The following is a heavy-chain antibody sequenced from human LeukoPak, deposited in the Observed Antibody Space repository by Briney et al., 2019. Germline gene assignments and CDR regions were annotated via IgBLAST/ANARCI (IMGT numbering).Heavy chain of an antibody. D-gene: IGHD5-12*01. CDR2: IKQDGSET. Sequence: TGGSLRLSCADSEFTFSNYWMTWIRQAPGKGLEWVANIKQDGSETYYVDSVKGRFTISRDNAKKSVYLQMNSLTAEDTAVYYCARYSGYNRREFDYWGQGTLVTVSS. CDR3: ARYSGYNRREFDY. V-gene: IGHV3-7*01. CDR1: EFTFSNYW. J-gene: IGHJ4*02.